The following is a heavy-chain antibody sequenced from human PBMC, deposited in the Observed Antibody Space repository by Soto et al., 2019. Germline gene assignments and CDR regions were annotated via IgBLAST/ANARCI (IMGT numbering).Heavy chain of an antibody. V-gene: IGHV1-69*12. Sequence: QVQLVQSGAEVKKPGSSVKVSCKASGGTFSSYAITWVRQAPGQGLEWMGGIIPIFGTANYAQKFRARVTIPADESTSTAYMELSSLRSEDTAVYYCARDRGPSSGYYPYWFDPWGQGTLVTVSS. CDR3: ARDRGPSSGYYPYWFDP. CDR1: GGTFSSYA. D-gene: IGHD3-22*01. J-gene: IGHJ5*02. CDR2: IIPIFGTA.